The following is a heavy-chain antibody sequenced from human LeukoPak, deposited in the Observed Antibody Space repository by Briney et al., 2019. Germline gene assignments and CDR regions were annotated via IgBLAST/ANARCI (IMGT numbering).Heavy chain of an antibody. D-gene: IGHD3-9*01. CDR2: INHSGST. CDR3: ARQRLRYFDWLYRPHNWFDP. J-gene: IGHJ5*02. Sequence: PSETLSLTCAVYGGSFSGYYWSWIRQPSGKGLEWIGEINHSGSTNYNPSLKSRVTISVDASKNQFSLKLSSVTAADTAVYYCARQRLRYFDWLYRPHNWFDPWGQGTLVTVSS. V-gene: IGHV4-34*01. CDR1: GGSFSGYY.